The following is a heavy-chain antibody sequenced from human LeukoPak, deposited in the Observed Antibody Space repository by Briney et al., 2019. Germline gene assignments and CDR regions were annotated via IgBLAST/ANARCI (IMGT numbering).Heavy chain of an antibody. CDR1: GGSIRSSYYY. CDR3: ARGGGTSSFDL. D-gene: IGHD1-7*01. Sequence: PSETLSLTCTVSGGSIRSSYYYWGWIRQPPGKGLEWIGSIYDSGSTNYNPSLKSRVTISVDTSKNQFSLKLSSVTAADTAVYYCARGGGTSSFDLWGRGTLVTVSS. V-gene: IGHV4-39*07. CDR2: IYDSGST. J-gene: IGHJ2*01.